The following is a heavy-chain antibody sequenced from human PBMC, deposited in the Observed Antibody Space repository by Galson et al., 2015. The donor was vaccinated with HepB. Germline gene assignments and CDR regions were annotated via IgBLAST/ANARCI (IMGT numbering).Heavy chain of an antibody. CDR2: VTSDGSST. Sequence: SLRLSCAASGFTFSNYYMHWVRQVPGKGLVWVSRVTSDGSSTSYADSVKGRFTISRDNARNTLYLQMNSLRAEDTAVYYCASGRWNDVYWGQGTLVTVSS. V-gene: IGHV3-74*01. J-gene: IGHJ4*02. D-gene: IGHD1-1*01. CDR1: GFTFSNYY. CDR3: ASGRWNDVY.